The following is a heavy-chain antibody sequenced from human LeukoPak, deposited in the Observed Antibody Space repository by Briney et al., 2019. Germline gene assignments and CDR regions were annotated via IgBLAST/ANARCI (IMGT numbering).Heavy chain of an antibody. J-gene: IGHJ4*02. CDR3: AGLGSRDWYGIVDY. CDR2: ISSGSDTI. D-gene: IGHD6-19*01. CDR1: GFIFSGYS. V-gene: IGHV3-48*01. Sequence: GGSLRPSCATSGFIFSGYSMNWVRQAPGKGLEWISYISSGSDTIYYADSVKGRFTVSRDNANHSVFLQMESLRAEDTAVYYGAGLGSRDWYGIVDYWVRGTLVTVST.